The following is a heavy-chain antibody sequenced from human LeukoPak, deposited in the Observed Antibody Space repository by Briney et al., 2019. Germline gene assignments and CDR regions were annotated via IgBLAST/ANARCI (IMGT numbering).Heavy chain of an antibody. D-gene: IGHD6-13*01. CDR2: INLDGSER. J-gene: IGHJ4*02. CDR3: GRVIAGAIDY. Sequence: PGGSLSLSCAASGFTFSGHSRTWVRQPPGKGLEWVANINLDGSERFYVDFVKGRFTISRDNADNSMYLQMNSLRAEDTAVYYCGRVIAGAIDYWGQGTLVTVSS. CDR1: GFTFSGHS. V-gene: IGHV3-7*01.